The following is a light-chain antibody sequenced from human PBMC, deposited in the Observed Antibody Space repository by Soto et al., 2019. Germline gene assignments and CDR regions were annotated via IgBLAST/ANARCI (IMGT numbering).Light chain of an antibody. CDR1: QDITNY. Sequence: DIQMTQSPSSLSASVGDRVTIICQASQDITNYLNWYQQKPGKAPKLLIHDSSNLETGVPSRFSGSGSGTYFSFTISSLQPEDISTYYCQQFATLPLTFGQGTRLEIK. CDR2: DSS. V-gene: IGKV1-33*01. J-gene: IGKJ5*01. CDR3: QQFATLPLT.